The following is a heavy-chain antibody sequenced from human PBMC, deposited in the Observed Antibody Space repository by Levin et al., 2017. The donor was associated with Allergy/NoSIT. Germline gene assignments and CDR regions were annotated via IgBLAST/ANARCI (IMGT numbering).Heavy chain of an antibody. V-gene: IGHV4-30-4*01. CDR1: NGFISSDDFY. D-gene: IGHD3-22*01. CDR3: ARGRTGQHDSSGYFDS. CDR2: IYNNGRT. J-gene: IGHJ4*02. Sequence: SCSVSNGFISSDDFYWTWIRRPPGKALEWIGYIYNNGRTLYNAALKSRVSISVDTSKNEFSLDLRSVTAADTATYFCARGRTGQHDSSGYFDSWGQGTLVTVSS.